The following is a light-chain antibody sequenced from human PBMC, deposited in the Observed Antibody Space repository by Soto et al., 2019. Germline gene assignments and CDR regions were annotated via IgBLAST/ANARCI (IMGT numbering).Light chain of an antibody. Sequence: QSALTQPPSASGSPGQSVTISCTGTSSDVGGYNYVSWYQQHPGKAPKLMIYEVSKRPSGVPDRFSGSKSGNTASLTVSGLQAEDDADYYCRSYAGSNIPVVFGGGTKLTVL. V-gene: IGLV2-8*01. J-gene: IGLJ2*01. CDR3: RSYAGSNIPVV. CDR1: SSDVGGYNY. CDR2: EVS.